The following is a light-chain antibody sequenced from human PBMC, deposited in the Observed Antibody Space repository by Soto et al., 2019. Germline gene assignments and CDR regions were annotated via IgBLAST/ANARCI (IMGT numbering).Light chain of an antibody. Sequence: EIVMTQSPATLSVSPGERATLSCRASQSVSSNLAWYQQKPGQAPRLLIYGASTRATGIPARFSGSGSGTEFTTTISRLQSEDFAVYYCQQYNNWPQGTFGQGTKVEIK. CDR2: GAS. CDR1: QSVSSN. CDR3: QQYNNWPQGT. J-gene: IGKJ1*01. V-gene: IGKV3-15*01.